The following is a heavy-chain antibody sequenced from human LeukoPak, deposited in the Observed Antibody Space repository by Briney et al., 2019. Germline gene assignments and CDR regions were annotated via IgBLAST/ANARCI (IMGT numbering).Heavy chain of an antibody. CDR1: GFTFSSYA. CDR3: AKGNIAARQDIMDV. V-gene: IGHV3-23*01. Sequence: GGSLRLSCAASGFTFSSYAMSWVRQAPGKGLEWVSLISGSGGSTYYADSVKGRFTISRDDSKNTLYLQMNSLRVEDTAVYYCAKGNIAARQDIMDVWGQGTTVTVSS. D-gene: IGHD6-6*01. J-gene: IGHJ6*02. CDR2: ISGSGGST.